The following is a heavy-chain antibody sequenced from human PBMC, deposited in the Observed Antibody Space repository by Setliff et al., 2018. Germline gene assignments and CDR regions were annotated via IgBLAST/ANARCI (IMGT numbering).Heavy chain of an antibody. J-gene: IGHJ6*03. CDR3: ARVTGFSYMDV. V-gene: IGHV4-61*09. CDR1: GDSISSRRSY. CDR2: IYTSWST. Sequence: PSETLSLTCTVSGDSISSRRSYWGWFRQPAGKGLEWIGQIYTSWSTNYNPSLKSRVTISLDTSKNQFSLKLSSVTAADTAVYYCARVTGFSYMDVWGKGTTVTVSS. D-gene: IGHD3-3*01.